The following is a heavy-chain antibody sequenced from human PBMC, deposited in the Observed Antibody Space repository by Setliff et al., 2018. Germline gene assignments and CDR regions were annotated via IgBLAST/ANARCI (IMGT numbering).Heavy chain of an antibody. J-gene: IGHJ3*02. V-gene: IGHV4-39*01. CDR3: ARGKESITMIVVVTSGAFDI. CDR1: GGSISSSSYY. D-gene: IGHD3-22*01. CDR2: IYYSGST. Sequence: SETLSLTCTVSGGSISSSSYYWGWIRQPPGKGLEWIGSIYYSGSTYYNPSLKSRVTISVDKSKNQFSLKLSSVTAADTAVYYCARGKESITMIVVVTSGAFDIWGQGTMVTVSS.